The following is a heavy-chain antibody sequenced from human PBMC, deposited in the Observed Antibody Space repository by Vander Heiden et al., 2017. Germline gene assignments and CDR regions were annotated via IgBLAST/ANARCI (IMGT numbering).Heavy chain of an antibody. J-gene: IGHJ4*02. D-gene: IGHD4-17*01. Sequence: GSDTVYADSVKGRFTISRDNANNMLFLEMNSLRAEDTAVYYCARDLYGDDYRNFDYWGQGALVTVSS. CDR2: GSDT. CDR3: ARDLYGDDYRNFDY. V-gene: IGHV3-74*01.